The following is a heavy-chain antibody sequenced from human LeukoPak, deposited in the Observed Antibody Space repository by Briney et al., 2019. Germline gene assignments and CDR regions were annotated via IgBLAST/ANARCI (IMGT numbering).Heavy chain of an antibody. Sequence: PSETLSLTCTVSTGSISGYYWSWIRQPPGKGLEWIGYIYSSGSTSYNPSLRSRVTMSVDTSKNQFSLILKSVTAAATAVYYCARSPPEYSSSSEVGWFDPWGQGTLVTVSS. D-gene: IGHD6-6*01. CDR1: TGSISGYY. J-gene: IGHJ5*02. CDR2: IYSSGST. CDR3: ARSPPEYSSSSEVGWFDP. V-gene: IGHV4-4*09.